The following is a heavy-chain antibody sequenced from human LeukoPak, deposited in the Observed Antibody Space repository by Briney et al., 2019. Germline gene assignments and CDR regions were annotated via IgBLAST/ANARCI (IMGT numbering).Heavy chain of an antibody. J-gene: IGHJ4*02. Sequence: GGSLRLSCAASGFTFSDYYMSWIRQAPGKGLEWVSYISSSGSTIYYADSVKGRFTISRDNAKNSLYLQMNSLRTEDTALYYCAKATAPYNSGSNYWGQGTLVTVSS. CDR3: AKATAPYNSGSNY. CDR1: GFTFSDYY. V-gene: IGHV3-11*01. D-gene: IGHD6-19*01. CDR2: ISSSGSTI.